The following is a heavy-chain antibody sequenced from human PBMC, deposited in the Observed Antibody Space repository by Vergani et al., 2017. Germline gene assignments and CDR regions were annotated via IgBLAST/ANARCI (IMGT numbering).Heavy chain of an antibody. J-gene: IGHJ3*02. Sequence: EVQLLESGGGLVQPGGSLRLSCAASGFTFSSYAMSWVRQAPGKGLEWVSAISGSGGSTYYADSVKGRFTISRDNSKNTLYLQMNSLRAEATAVYYCAKDAITMFPGGDAFDIWGQGTMVTVSS. D-gene: IGHD3-10*02. CDR1: GFTFSSYA. CDR3: AKDAITMFPGGDAFDI. V-gene: IGHV3-23*01. CDR2: ISGSGGST.